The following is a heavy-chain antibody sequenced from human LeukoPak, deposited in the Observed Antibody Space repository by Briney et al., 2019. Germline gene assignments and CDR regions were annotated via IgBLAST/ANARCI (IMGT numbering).Heavy chain of an antibody. CDR2: IHSGDSDI. CDR3: ARQDGGAQFYFDY. CDR1: GYSFPSYW. D-gene: IGHD3-10*01. J-gene: IGHJ4*02. V-gene: IGHV5-51*01. Sequence: GESLQISCKGSGYSFPSYWIAWVRQMPGKGLEWMGIIHSGDSDIRYSPSFQGQVAISADKSINTAYLQWSSLKASDTAVYYCARQDGGAQFYFDYWGQGNLVTVSS.